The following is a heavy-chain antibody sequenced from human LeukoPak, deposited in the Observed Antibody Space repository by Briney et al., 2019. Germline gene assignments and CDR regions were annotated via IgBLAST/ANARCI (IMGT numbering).Heavy chain of an antibody. V-gene: IGHV1-18*01. Sequence: LRASVKVSCKASGYTFTSYGISWVRQAPGQGLEWMGWISAYNGNTNYAQKLQGRVTMTTDTSTSTAYMELRSLRSDDTAVYYCXXXXXXXXXXWYMGVDFDYWGQGTLVTVSS. CDR1: GYTFTSYG. D-gene: IGHD6-13*01. CDR3: XXXXXXXXXXWYMGVDFDY. CDR2: ISAYNGNT. J-gene: IGHJ4*02.